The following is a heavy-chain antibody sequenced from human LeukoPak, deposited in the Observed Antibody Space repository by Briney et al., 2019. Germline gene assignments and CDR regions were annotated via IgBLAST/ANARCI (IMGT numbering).Heavy chain of an antibody. CDR3: ARDSGYDCFDY. Sequence: PGGSLRLSCAASGFIFSGSWMAWVRQAPGKGLEWVANMNQDGSEKNYVDSVKGRFTISRDNAKNSLYLQMNSLRAEDTAVYYCARDSGYDCFDYWGQGTLVTVSS. D-gene: IGHD5-12*01. V-gene: IGHV3-7*01. CDR1: GFIFSGSW. J-gene: IGHJ4*02. CDR2: MNQDGSEK.